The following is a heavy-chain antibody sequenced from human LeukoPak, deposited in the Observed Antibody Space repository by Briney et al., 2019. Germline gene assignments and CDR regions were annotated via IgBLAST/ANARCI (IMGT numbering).Heavy chain of an antibody. CDR2: ISGSSSSI. CDR1: GFTFSSYS. Sequence: PGGSLRLSCAASGFTFSSYSMNWVRQAPGKGLEWVPSISGSSSSIYYADSVKGRFTISRDNAKNSLYLQMNSLRAEDTAVYYCARGPGSGRNYNWFDPWGQGTLVTVSS. J-gene: IGHJ5*02. CDR3: ARGPGSGRNYNWFDP. D-gene: IGHD3-10*01. V-gene: IGHV3-21*01.